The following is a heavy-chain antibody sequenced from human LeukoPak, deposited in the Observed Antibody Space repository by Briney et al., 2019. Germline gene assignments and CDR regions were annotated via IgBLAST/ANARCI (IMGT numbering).Heavy chain of an antibody. D-gene: IGHD1/OR15-1a*01. CDR1: GFTFSSYS. V-gene: IGHV3-21*04. Sequence: GGSLRLSCAASGFTFSSYSMNWVRQAPGKGLEWVSSISSSSSYIYYADSVKGRFTISRDNAKNSLYLQMNSLRAEDTAVYYCAKDPRTGTDWFDPWGQGTLVTVSS. CDR3: AKDPRTGTDWFDP. J-gene: IGHJ5*02. CDR2: ISSSSSYI.